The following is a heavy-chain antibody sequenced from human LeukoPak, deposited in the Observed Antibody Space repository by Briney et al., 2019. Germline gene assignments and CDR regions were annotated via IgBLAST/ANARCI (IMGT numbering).Heavy chain of an antibody. CDR3: TTRGYSGYDYVMLDY. D-gene: IGHD5-12*01. J-gene: IGHJ4*02. V-gene: IGHV3-15*01. CDR2: IKSKTDGGTT. CDR1: GFTFSNAW. Sequence: GGSLRLSCAASGFTFSNAWMSWVRQAPGKGLVWVGRIKSKTDGGTTDYAAPVKGRFTISRDDSKNTLYLQMNSLKTEDTAVYYCTTRGYSGYDYVMLDYWGQGTLVTVSS.